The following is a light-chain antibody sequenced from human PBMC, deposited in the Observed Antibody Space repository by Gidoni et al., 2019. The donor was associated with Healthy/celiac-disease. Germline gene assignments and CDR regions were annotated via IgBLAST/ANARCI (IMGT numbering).Light chain of an antibody. CDR2: GAS. V-gene: IGKV3-15*01. CDR1: QSVSSN. J-gene: IGKJ4*01. CDR3: QQYNNWLT. Sequence: EIVMTQPPATLSVSPGERANLSCRASQSVSSNLAWYQQKPGQAPRLLIYGASTRATGIPARFSGSWSGTEFTLTISSLQYEDFAVYYCQQYNNWLTFGGGTKVEIK.